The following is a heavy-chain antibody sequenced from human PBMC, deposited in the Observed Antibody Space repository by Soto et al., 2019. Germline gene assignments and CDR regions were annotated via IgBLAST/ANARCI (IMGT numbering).Heavy chain of an antibody. CDR3: ARGRPVCGFDY. D-gene: IGHD3-16*01. CDR1: GGSISSSSYY. CDR2: INHSGST. Sequence: PSETLSLTCTVSGGSISSSSYYWGWIRQPPGKGLEWIGEINHSGSTNYNPSLKSRVTISVDTSKNQFSLKLSSVTAADTAVYYCARGRPVCGFDYWGQGTLVTVSS. J-gene: IGHJ4*02. V-gene: IGHV4-39*07.